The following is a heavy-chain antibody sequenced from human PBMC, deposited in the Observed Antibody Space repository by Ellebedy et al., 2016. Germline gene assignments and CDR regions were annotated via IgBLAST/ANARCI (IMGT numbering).Heavy chain of an antibody. V-gene: IGHV4-34*01. J-gene: IGHJ4*02. CDR2: INDSGST. CDR3: ARGRLGYSSSWYRDY. D-gene: IGHD6-13*01. CDR1: GGAFSGYF. Sequence: GSLRLSCAVYGGAFSGYFWSWIRQSPGKGLEWIGEINDSGSTNYNPSLKSRVTMSVDTLKKQFSLWLSSVTAADTAVYYCARGRLGYSSSWYRDYWGQGTLVTVSP.